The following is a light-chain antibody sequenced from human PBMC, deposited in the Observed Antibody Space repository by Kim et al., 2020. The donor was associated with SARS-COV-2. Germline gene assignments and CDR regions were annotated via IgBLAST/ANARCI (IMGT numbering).Light chain of an antibody. CDR1: SRPFAGSY. V-gene: IGLV6-57*03. J-gene: IGLJ3*02. CDR3: QSYDDTNAV. Sequence: GRTVTTPSTRSSRPFAGSYVQWFHQRPDRVPPTVIFEDYQRPSGVPDRFSGSVDSSSNSASLTISGLKTEDEADYYCQSYDDTNAVFGGGTQLTVL. CDR2: EDY.